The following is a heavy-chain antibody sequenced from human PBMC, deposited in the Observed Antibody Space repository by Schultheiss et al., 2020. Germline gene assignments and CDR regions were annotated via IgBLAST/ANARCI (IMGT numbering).Heavy chain of an antibody. Sequence: ASVKVSCKASGYTFTSYAMNWVRQAPGQGLEWMGWINTNTGNPTYAQDFTGLFVFSLDTSVSTAYLQISSLTAEDTAVYYCASRGGRRYSGYDLCYYYYYMDVWGKGTTVTVSS. J-gene: IGHJ6*03. V-gene: IGHV7-4-1*02. D-gene: IGHD5-12*01. CDR2: INTNTGNP. CDR1: GYTFTSYA. CDR3: ASRGGRRYSGYDLCYYYYYMDV.